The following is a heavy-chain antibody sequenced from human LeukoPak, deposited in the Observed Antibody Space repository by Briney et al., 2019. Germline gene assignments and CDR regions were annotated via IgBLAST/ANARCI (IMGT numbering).Heavy chain of an antibody. J-gene: IGHJ6*02. CDR3: ARRPYSDTSGRLSDV. CDR1: GFTVSNNY. D-gene: IGHD3-22*01. Sequence: GGSLRLSCAASGFTVSNNYMNWVRQAPGKGLEWVSVIYSGGSIYYADSVKGRFTISRDNSKNTLYLQMNSLRDEDTAVYFCARRPYSDTSGRLSDVWGQGTTVTVSS. CDR2: IYSGGSI. V-gene: IGHV3-53*01.